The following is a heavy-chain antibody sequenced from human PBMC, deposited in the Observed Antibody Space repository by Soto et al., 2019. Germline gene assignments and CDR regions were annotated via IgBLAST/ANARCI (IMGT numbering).Heavy chain of an antibody. V-gene: IGHV3-21*01. Sequence: XVSLLLSCAASGFTFSRYCMNWVRQVPGKGLEWVASISSGSSDTWYADSVKGRFIISRDNAQNSLFLQMNTLRPEDTAKYYCARVAYWGPGTTVTVSS. J-gene: IGHJ4*02. CDR3: ARVAY. CDR1: GFTFSRYC. CDR2: ISSGSSDT.